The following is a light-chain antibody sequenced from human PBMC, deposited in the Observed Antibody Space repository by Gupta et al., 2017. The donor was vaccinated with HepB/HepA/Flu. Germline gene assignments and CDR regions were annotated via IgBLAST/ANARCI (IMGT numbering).Light chain of an antibody. CDR3: QQYNSAPLT. J-gene: IGKJ4*01. CDR1: QDISNY. Sequence: EIQMNQSPSPLSASVGNRVTITCRASQDISNYLDWYQQKPGNVPKLLIYAASTLQSGVPSRFSGSGSGTDFTLTISSLQPEDVATYYCQQYNSAPLTFGGGTKVETK. V-gene: IGKV1-27*01. CDR2: AAS.